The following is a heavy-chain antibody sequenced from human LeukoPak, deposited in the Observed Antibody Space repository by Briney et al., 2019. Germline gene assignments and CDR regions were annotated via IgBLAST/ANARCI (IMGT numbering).Heavy chain of an antibody. V-gene: IGHV3-66*01. CDR1: GFTVSSNY. CDR3: ARVPTMASALFDY. J-gene: IGHJ4*02. D-gene: IGHD3-10*01. CDR2: IYSGGST. Sequence: GGSLRLSCAASGFTVSSNYMSWVRQAPGKGLEWVSVIYSGGSTYYADSVTGRFTISRDNSKNTLYLQMNSLRAEDTAVYYCARVPTMASALFDYWGQGTLVTVSS.